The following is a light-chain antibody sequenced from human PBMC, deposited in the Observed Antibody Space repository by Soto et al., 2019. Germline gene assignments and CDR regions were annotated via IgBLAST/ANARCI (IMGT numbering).Light chain of an antibody. CDR3: QVWESSSDHPWV. CDR1: NIGSKS. Sequence: SYELTQPPSVSVAPGKTARITCGGNNIGSKSVHWYQQKPGQAPVLVIYYDSDRTSGIPERFSGPNSGNTATLTISRVKAGDEADYYCQVWESSSDHPWVFVVGTKLTVL. CDR2: YDS. V-gene: IGLV3-21*01. J-gene: IGLJ3*02.